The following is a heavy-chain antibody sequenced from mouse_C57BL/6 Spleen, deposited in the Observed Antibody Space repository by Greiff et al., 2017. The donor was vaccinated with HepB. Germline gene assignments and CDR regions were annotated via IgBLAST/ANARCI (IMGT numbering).Heavy chain of an antibody. D-gene: IGHD2-10*01. CDR2: INPNNGGT. CDR1: GYTFTDYN. Sequence: EVQLQESGPELVKPGASVKIPCKASGYTFTDYNMDWVKQSHGKSLEWIGDINPNNGGTIYNQKFKGKATFTVDKSSSTAYMELRSLTSEDTAVYYCARPGLLWPYFDYWGQGTTLTVSS. CDR3: ARPGLLWPYFDY. J-gene: IGHJ2*01. V-gene: IGHV1-18*01.